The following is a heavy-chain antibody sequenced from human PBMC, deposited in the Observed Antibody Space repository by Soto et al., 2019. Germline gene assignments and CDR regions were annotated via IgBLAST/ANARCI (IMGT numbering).Heavy chain of an antibody. J-gene: IGHJ3*02. CDR2: ISYDGSNK. V-gene: IGHV3-30*03. D-gene: IGHD5-12*01. CDR3: ATDLGTIGEAFDI. CDR1: GFTFSSYG. Sequence: PGGSLRLSCAASGFTFSSYGMHWVRQAPGKGLEWVAVISYDGSNKYYADSVKGRLTISRDNSKNTLYLQMNSLRAEDTAVYYCATDLGTIGEAFDIWGQGTMVTVSS.